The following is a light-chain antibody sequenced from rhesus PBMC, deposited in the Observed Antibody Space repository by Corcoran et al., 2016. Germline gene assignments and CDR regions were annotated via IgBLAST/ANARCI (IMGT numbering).Light chain of an antibody. CDR1: QSVSTN. CDR3: QQYYAWPLT. Sequence: PGERATLSCRASQSVSTNLAWYHQKPGQAPQLLIYGASKRATGTPVSFSGSGSGTDFHLTISSLEPENVGVYYCQQYYAWPLTFGGGTKVELK. J-gene: IGKJ4*01. V-gene: IGKV3-35*01. CDR2: GAS.